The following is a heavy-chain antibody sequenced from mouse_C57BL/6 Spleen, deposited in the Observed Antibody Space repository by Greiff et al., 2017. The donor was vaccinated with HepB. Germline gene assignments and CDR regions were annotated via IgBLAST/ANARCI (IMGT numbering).Heavy chain of an antibody. CDR3: AREYDYDDIGPLDY. CDR2: IDPSDSDT. J-gene: IGHJ4*01. V-gene: IGHV1-52*01. D-gene: IGHD2-4*01. Sequence: QVQLQQPGAELVRPGSSVKLSCKASGYTFTSYWMHWVKQRPIQGLEWIGNIDPSDSDTHYNQKFKDKATLTVDKSSSTAYMQLSSLTSEDSAVYYCAREYDYDDIGPLDYWGQGTSVTVSS. CDR1: GYTFTSYW.